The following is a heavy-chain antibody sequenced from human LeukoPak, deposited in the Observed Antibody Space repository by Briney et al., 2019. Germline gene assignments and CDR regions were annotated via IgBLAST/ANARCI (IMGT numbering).Heavy chain of an antibody. CDR1: GGSFSGYY. CDR3: ARRYGTRNWYFDL. V-gene: IGHV4-34*01. Sequence: PSETLSLTCAVYGGSFSGYYWSWIRQPPGKGLEWIGEINHSGSTNYNPSLKSRVTISVDTSKNQFSLKLSSVTAADTAVYYCARRYGTRNWYFDLWGRGTLVTVSS. J-gene: IGHJ2*01. D-gene: IGHD2-8*01. CDR2: INHSGST.